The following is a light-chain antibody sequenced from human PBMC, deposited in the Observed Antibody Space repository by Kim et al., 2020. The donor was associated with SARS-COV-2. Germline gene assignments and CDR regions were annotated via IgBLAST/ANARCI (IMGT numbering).Light chain of an antibody. J-gene: IGKJ2*01. CDR3: QQSYSTWYT. Sequence: DIQMTQSLSSLSASVGDRVTITCRASQSISSYLNWYQQKPGKAPKLLIYAASSLQSGVPSRFSGSGSGTDFTLTISSLQPEDFATYYCQQSYSTWYTFGQGTKLEI. CDR1: QSISSY. V-gene: IGKV1-39*01. CDR2: AAS.